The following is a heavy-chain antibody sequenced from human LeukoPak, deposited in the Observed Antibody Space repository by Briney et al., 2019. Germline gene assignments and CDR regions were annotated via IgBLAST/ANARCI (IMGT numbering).Heavy chain of an antibody. CDR3: ARDQAYSFDY. V-gene: IGHV3-48*01. Sequence: PGGSLRLSCAASGFTFSAYSMNWVRQAPEKGLEWVSYIGSSSSPIYYADPVKGRFTISRDNAKNPLYLQMDSLRAEDTAVYYCARDQAYSFDYWGQGTLVTVSS. D-gene: IGHD4-11*01. J-gene: IGHJ4*02. CDR1: GFTFSAYS. CDR2: IGSSSSPI.